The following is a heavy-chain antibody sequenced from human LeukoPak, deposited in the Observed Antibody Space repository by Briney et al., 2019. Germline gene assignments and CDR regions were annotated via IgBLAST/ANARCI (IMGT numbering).Heavy chain of an antibody. J-gene: IGHJ4*02. V-gene: IGHV3-23*01. D-gene: IGHD6-19*01. CDR2: ISGSDGST. CDR1: GFTFSSYA. CDR3: GAGPFDY. Sequence: GGSLRPSCAASGFTFSSYAMSWVRQAPGKGLQWVSGISGSDGSTYYADSVKGRFTISRDYSKNTLYLQMDSLRAEDTAVYYCGAGPFDYWGQGTLVTVSS.